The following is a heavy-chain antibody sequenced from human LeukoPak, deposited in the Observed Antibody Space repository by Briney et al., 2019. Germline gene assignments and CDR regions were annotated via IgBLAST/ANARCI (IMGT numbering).Heavy chain of an antibody. CDR1: GYTFTSYY. CDR2: INPSGGST. CDR3: ASRRYYYDSSGFGGFDY. D-gene: IGHD3-22*01. Sequence: ASVKVSCKASGYTFTSYYMHWVRQAPGQGLEWMGIINPSGGSTSYAQKFRGRVTMTRDTSTSTVYMELSSLRSEDTAVYYCASRRYYYDSSGFGGFDYWGQGTLVTVSS. V-gene: IGHV1-46*03. J-gene: IGHJ4*02.